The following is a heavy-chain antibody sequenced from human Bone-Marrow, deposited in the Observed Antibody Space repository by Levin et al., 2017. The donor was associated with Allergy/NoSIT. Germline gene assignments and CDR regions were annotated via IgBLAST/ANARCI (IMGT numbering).Heavy chain of an antibody. D-gene: IGHD2-2*01. CDR2: ISGYGTGT. CDR3: AKDYNSTTWIAHDY. Sequence: GGSLRLSCAASGFTFSSHAMSWVRQAPGEGLEWVSGISGYGTGTYYADSVKGRFTIYRDNSKNTMYLQMNNLRVEDTALYFCAKDYNSTTWIAHDYWGQGTLVSVSS. J-gene: IGHJ4*02. CDR1: GFTFSSHA. V-gene: IGHV3-23*01.